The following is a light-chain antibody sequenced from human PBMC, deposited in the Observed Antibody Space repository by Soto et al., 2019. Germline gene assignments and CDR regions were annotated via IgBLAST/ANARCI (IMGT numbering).Light chain of an antibody. J-gene: IGLJ1*01. CDR3: ASWDDGLTGYV. CDR1: NSNIGRNT. V-gene: IGLV1-44*01. CDR2: RNN. Sequence: QSALTQPPSASGTPGQRVTISCSGSNSNIGRNTVNWYQQLPGTAPKLLIYRNNQRPSGVPDRFSGSKSGTSASLAISGLQSDDESDYYCASWDDGLTGYVFVTGTKVTVL.